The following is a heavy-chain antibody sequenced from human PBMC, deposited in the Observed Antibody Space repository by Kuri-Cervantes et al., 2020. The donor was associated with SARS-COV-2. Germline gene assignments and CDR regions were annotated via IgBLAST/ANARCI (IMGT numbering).Heavy chain of an antibody. D-gene: IGHD2-15*01. V-gene: IGHV3-49*04. CDR2: IRSKAYGGTT. CDR1: GFTFGDYS. J-gene: IGHJ4*02. CDR3: TRSRGYCSGGSCYRKGVDY. Sequence: GGSLRLSCTGSGFTFGDYSMSWVRQAPGKGLEWVGFIRSKAYGGTTEYAASVKGRFSISRDDSKSIAYLQMNSLKTEDTAVYYCTRSRGYCSGGSCYRKGVDYWGQGTLVTVSS.